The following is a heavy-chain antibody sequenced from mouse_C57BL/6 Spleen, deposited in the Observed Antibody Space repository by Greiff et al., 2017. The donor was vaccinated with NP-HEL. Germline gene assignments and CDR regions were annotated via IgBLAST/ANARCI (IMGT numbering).Heavy chain of an antibody. Sequence: EVQLQQSGAELVRPGASVKLSCTASGFNIKDYYMHWVKQRPEQGLEWIGRIDPEDGDTEYAPKFQGKATMTADTSSNTAYLQLSSLTSEDTAVYYCTTSHYSNYEWFAYWGQGTLVTVSA. CDR1: GFNIKDYY. D-gene: IGHD2-5*01. V-gene: IGHV14-1*01. J-gene: IGHJ3*01. CDR3: TTSHYSNYEWFAY. CDR2: IDPEDGDT.